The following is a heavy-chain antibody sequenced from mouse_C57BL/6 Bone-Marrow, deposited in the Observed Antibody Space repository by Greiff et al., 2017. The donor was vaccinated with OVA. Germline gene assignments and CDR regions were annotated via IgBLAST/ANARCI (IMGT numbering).Heavy chain of an antibody. CDR3: ARRDYDYDGGFAY. D-gene: IGHD2-4*01. CDR1: GFNIKNTY. V-gene: IGHV14-3*01. Sequence: EVKLQESVAELVRPGASVKLSCTASGFNIKNTYMHWVKQRPEQGLEWIGRIDPANGNTKYAPKFQGKATITADTSSNTAYLQLSSLTSEDTAIYYCARRDYDYDGGFAYWGQGTLVTVSA. J-gene: IGHJ3*01. CDR2: IDPANGNT.